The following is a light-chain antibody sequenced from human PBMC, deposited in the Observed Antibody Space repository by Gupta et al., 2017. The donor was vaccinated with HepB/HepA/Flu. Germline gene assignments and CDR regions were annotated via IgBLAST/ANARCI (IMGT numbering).Light chain of an antibody. V-gene: IGLV2-14*01. CDR2: EVN. CDR1: SSDVGGYNY. CDR3: SSYTSKSNWV. Sequence: SALTHPSSVSGPPRPSITISCTGTSSDVGGYNYVSWYQQHPGKAPKLLIYEVNNRPVGVSNRFSGSKSANTASLTISGLQAEDEADYYCSSYTSKSNWVFGGGTKLTVL. J-gene: IGLJ3*02.